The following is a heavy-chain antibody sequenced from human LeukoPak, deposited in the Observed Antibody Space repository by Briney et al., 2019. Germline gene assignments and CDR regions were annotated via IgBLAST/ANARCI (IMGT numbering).Heavy chain of an antibody. CDR1: GFTFSNAW. CDR3: AKVGHSPVFDY. Sequence: GGSLRLSCAASGFTFSNAWMSWVRQAPGKGLEWVSAISGSGGSTYYADSVKGRFTISRDNSKNTLYLQMNSLRAEDTAVYYCAKVGHSPVFDYWGQGTLVTVSS. J-gene: IGHJ4*02. V-gene: IGHV3-23*01. D-gene: IGHD5-18*01. CDR2: ISGSGGST.